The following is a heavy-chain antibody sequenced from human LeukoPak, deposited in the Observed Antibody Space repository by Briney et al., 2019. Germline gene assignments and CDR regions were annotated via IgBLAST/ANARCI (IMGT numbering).Heavy chain of an antibody. J-gene: IGHJ5*01. CDR2: INHSGST. D-gene: IGHD2-15*01. CDR1: GGSFSGYY. V-gene: IGHV4-34*01. CDR3: AREIRICSGGSCYSDSWFDP. Sequence: PSETLSVTRAFYGGSFSGYYWSWIRQPPGKGLEWIGEINHSGSTNNNPSLKSRVTISVHTSKNQFSLKLSSVAAADTAVYYCAREIRICSGGSCYSDSWFDPWGQGTLVTVSS.